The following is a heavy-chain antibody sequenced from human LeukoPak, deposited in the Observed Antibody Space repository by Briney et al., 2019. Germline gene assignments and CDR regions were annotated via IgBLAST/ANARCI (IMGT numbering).Heavy chain of an antibody. Sequence: QPGGSLRLSCAASGFTFSSYGMHWVRQAPGKGLEWVAVISYDGSNKYYADSVKGRFTISRDNSKNTLYLQMNSLRAEDTAVYYCAKDRSDGTYGDGFLLDYWGQGTLVTVSS. D-gene: IGHD4-17*01. CDR3: AKDRSDGTYGDGFLLDY. J-gene: IGHJ4*02. CDR2: ISYDGSNK. CDR1: GFTFSSYG. V-gene: IGHV3-30*18.